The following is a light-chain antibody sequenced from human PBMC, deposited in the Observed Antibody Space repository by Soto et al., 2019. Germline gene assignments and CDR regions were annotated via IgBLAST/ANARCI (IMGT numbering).Light chain of an antibody. J-gene: IGKJ1*01. V-gene: IGKV1-17*01. CDR3: LQHNSYPRT. Sequence: DIPMTQSPSSLSASVGDRVTITCRASQAITNDLSWYQQKPGEPPKRLIYAASTLHSGVPSRFSGSGSGTDFTLTISSLQPVDFATYFCLQHNSYPRTFGQGTKVEIK. CDR1: QAITND. CDR2: AAS.